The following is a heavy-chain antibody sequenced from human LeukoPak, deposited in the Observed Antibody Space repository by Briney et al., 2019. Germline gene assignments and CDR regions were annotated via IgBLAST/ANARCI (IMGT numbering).Heavy chain of an antibody. CDR2: IIPMLGIA. Sequence: ASVKVSCKASGGTFSSYAISWVRQAPGQGLEWMGRIIPMLGIAKYAQRFQGRVTSTADKSTSTASMELSSMRSEDTAVYHCARVPDYGSGRYDLDDWGQRTTVTVSS. D-gene: IGHD3-10*01. CDR1: GGTFSSYA. CDR3: ARVPDYGSGRYDLDD. J-gene: IGHJ6*02. V-gene: IGHV1-69*04.